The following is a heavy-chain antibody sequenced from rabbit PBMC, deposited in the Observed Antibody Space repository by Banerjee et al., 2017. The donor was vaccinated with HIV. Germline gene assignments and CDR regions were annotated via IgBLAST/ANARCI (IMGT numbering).Heavy chain of an antibody. V-gene: IGHV1S45*01. CDR1: GFSFSGSYY. D-gene: IGHD6-1*01. CDR3: ARDRGVTGYAYATYYFNL. Sequence: QEQLEESGGDLVKPGASLTLTCTASGFSFSGSYYMCWVRQAPGKGLEWIACIYVGGSRSTYYANWAKGRFTISKTSSTTVTLQMTSLTAADTATYFCARDRGVTGYAYATYYFNLWGPGTLVTVS. CDR2: IYVGGSRST. J-gene: IGHJ4*01.